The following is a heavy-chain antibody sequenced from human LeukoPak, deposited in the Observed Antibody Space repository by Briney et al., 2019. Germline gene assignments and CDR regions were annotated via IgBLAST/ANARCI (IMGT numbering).Heavy chain of an antibody. CDR1: GYTLTELS. D-gene: IGHD3-10*01. CDR3: ATGLKYYYGWGDNY. V-gene: IGHV1-24*01. Sequence: APVKPCVTFSGYTLTELSMHWVRQAPGKGLEWMGGFDPEDGEAIYAQKFQGRVTMTEDTSTDTAYMELSSLRSEDTAVYYCATGLKYYYGWGDNYWGQETVHPLL. CDR2: FDPEDGEA. J-gene: IGHJ4*02.